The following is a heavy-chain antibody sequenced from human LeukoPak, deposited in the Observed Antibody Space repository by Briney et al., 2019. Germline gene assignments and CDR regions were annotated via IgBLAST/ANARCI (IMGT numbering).Heavy chain of an antibody. Sequence: ASVKVSCKASGSTFTSNAMHWVRQAPGQRLEWVGWINAGNGNTKYSQKFQGRVTITRDTSASTAYMELSSLRSEDTAVYYCASGNVYRRIYYYGMDVWGKGTTVTVSS. J-gene: IGHJ6*04. CDR3: ASGNVYRRIYYYGMDV. D-gene: IGHD6-25*01. V-gene: IGHV1-3*01. CDR2: INAGNGNT. CDR1: GSTFTSNA.